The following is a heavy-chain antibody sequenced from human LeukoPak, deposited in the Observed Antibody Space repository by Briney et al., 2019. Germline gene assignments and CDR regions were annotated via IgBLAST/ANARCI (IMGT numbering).Heavy chain of an antibody. V-gene: IGHV1-18*01. J-gene: IGHJ5*02. Sequence: GASVKVSCKASGYTFTSYGINWVRQAPGQGLEWMGWISAYNGHTNYAQKFQDRVTMTTDTSTSTAFMELRSLRSDDTAVYFCARSGAHRYNWNDVGFWFDPWGQGTLVTVSS. CDR3: ARSGAHRYNWNDVGFWFDP. CDR2: ISAYNGHT. D-gene: IGHD1-1*01. CDR1: GYTFTSYG.